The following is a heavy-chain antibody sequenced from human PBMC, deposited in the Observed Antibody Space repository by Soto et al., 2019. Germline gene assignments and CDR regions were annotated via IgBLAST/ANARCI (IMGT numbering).Heavy chain of an antibody. CDR2: ISSSSSYI. D-gene: IGHD2-2*01. CDR3: ARDSGYCSSTSCPDHNYYGMDV. Sequence: GGSLRLSCAASGFTFSSYSMNWVRQAPGKGLEWVSSISSSSSYIYYADSVKGRFTISRDNAKNSLYLQMNSLRAEDTAVYYCARDSGYCSSTSCPDHNYYGMDVWGQGTTVTVSS. V-gene: IGHV3-21*01. J-gene: IGHJ6*02. CDR1: GFTFSSYS.